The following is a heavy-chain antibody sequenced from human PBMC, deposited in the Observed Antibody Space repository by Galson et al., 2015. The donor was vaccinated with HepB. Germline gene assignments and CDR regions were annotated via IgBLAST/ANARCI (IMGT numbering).Heavy chain of an antibody. D-gene: IGHD3-10*01. CDR3: ARAADIGVGSDY. J-gene: IGHJ4*02. V-gene: IGHV3-74*01. CDR1: GFTFSSYW. CDR2: INSDGSST. Sequence: SLRLSCAASGFTFSSYWMHWVRQAPGKGLVWVSRINSDGSSTSYADSVKGRFTISRDNAKNTLYLQMNSLRAEDTAVYYCARAADIGVGSDYWGQGTLVTVSS.